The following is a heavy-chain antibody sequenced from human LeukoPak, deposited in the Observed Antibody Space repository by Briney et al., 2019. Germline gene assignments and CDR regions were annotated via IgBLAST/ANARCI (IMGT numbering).Heavy chain of an antibody. CDR1: GGSFSGYY. CDR3: ARLRQIVAANADPSSGFDH. D-gene: IGHD6-25*01. J-gene: IGHJ4*02. CDR2: ISHSERT. V-gene: IGHV4-34*01. Sequence: SETLSLTCAVYGGSFSGYYWTWIRQPPGKGLEWIGEISHSERTNSNPSLKSRVTMSLDTSKNQFSLKLTSVNAADTAVYYCARLRQIVAANADPSSGFDHWGQGTLVTVSS.